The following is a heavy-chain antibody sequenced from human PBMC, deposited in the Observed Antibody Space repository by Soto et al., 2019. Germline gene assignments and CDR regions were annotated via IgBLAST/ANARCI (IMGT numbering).Heavy chain of an antibody. CDR2: ISYDGSNK. CDR3: AKDRRPNYYYGMDV. Sequence: QVQLVESGGGVVQPGRSLRLSCAASGFTFSSYGMHWVRQAPGKGLEWVAVISYDGSNKYYADSVKGRFTISRDNSKNTQYLQMNSLRSEDTAVYYCAKDRRPNYYYGMDVWGQGTTVTVSS. CDR1: GFTFSSYG. V-gene: IGHV3-30*18. D-gene: IGHD6-25*01. J-gene: IGHJ6*02.